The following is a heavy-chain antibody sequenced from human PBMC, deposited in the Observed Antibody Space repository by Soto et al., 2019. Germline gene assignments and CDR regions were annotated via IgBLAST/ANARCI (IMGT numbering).Heavy chain of an antibody. V-gene: IGHV3-48*02. Sequence: DVQLAESGGGLVQPGGSLRLSCVASGFPYSVYSMDWVRQVPGKGLEWLAYVSPGGDTIHYADSVNGRFSISRDTPRNSVFLQMDSLRHEDTAVYYCARGFRANSFDVWGPGTMVTVSS. CDR1: GFPYSVYS. J-gene: IGHJ3*01. CDR2: VSPGGDTI. CDR3: ARGFRANSFDV.